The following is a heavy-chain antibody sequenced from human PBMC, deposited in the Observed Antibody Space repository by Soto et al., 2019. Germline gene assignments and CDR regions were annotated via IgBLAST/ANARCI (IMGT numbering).Heavy chain of an antibody. Sequence: SETLSLTCTVSGGSISSSFYYWGWIRQPPGKGLEWIGTIYYSGSTYYNPSLKSRVTISVDRSKNQFSLKLSSVTAADTAVYYCARAHYGDYGYGMDVWGQGTTVTVSS. V-gene: IGHV4-39*07. D-gene: IGHD4-17*01. J-gene: IGHJ6*02. CDR3: ARAHYGDYGYGMDV. CDR2: IYYSGST. CDR1: GGSISSSFYY.